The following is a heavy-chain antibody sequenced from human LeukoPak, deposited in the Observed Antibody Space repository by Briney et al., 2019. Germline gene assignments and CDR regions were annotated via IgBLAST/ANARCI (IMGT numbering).Heavy chain of an antibody. Sequence: SETLSLTCSVSGGSITGFYWSWIRQPPGKGLDWIGYIYYGGGTNYNPSPKSRVTISIDTSKNQFSLKLSSVTAADTAVYYCARGASTVTDRLDYWGQGTLVTVSS. D-gene: IGHD4-17*01. CDR1: GGSITGFY. J-gene: IGHJ4*02. V-gene: IGHV4-59*12. CDR3: ARGASTVTDRLDY. CDR2: IYYGGGT.